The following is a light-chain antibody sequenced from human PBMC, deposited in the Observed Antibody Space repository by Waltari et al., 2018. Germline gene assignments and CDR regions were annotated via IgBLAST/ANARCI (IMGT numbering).Light chain of an antibody. Sequence: QSALTQPASVSGSPGQSITISCTGTNSDVGGYNYVSWYQQHPGKAPKLMIYEASNRPSGVSNRFSGSKSGNTASLTISGLQAEDEADYYCSSYTSSSTRVFGTGTKVTVL. J-gene: IGLJ1*01. CDR2: EAS. CDR3: SSYTSSSTRV. CDR1: NSDVGGYNY. V-gene: IGLV2-14*01.